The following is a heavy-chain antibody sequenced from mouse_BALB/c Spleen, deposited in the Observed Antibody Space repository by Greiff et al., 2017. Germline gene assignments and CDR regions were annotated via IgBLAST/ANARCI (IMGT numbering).Heavy chain of an antibody. CDR2: IDPENGNT. D-gene: IGHD3-3*01. CDR3: ARLGQNYYAMDY. Sequence: EVQLQESGAELVRPGALVKLSCKASGFNIKDYYMHWVKQRPEQGLEWIGWIDPENGNTIYDPKFQGKASITADTSSNTAYLQLSSLTSEDTAVYYCARLGQNYYAMDYWGQGTSVTVSS. V-gene: IGHV14-1*02. J-gene: IGHJ4*01. CDR1: GFNIKDYY.